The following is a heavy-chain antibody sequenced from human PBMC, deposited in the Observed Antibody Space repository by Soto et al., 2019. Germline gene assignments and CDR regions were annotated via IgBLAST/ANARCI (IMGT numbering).Heavy chain of an antibody. CDR2: IYFGNTT. D-gene: IGHD4-17*01. J-gene: IGHJ4*02. Sequence: EVQLVESGGGLVQPGGSLRLSCAASGFTVSSNYMTWVRQAPGKGLEWVSVIYFGNTTYYADSVKGRFTISRDNSKNTLYLQRHSLRAEDTAVYCCAMLEGYGDYWGRWGQGTLVTVSS. CDR1: GFTVSSNY. CDR3: AMLEGYGDYWGR. V-gene: IGHV3-66*01.